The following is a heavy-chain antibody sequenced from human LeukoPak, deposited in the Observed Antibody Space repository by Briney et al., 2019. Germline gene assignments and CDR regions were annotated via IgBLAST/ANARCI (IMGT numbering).Heavy chain of an antibody. V-gene: IGHV4-61*05. CDR3: AKAAGYSTIYWFDP. D-gene: IGHD6-13*01. Sequence: PSETLSLTCTVSGGSISSSNYYWGWIRQPPGKGLEFIGYIYYSGTSNYNPSLKSRVTMSVDTSNNQFSLKLDSVTAADTAVYYCAKAAGYSTIYWFDPWGQGTLVTVSS. CDR2: IYYSGTS. J-gene: IGHJ5*02. CDR1: GGSISSSNYY.